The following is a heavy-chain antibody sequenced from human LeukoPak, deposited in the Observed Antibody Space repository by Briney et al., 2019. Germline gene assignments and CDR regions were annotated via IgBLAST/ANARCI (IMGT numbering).Heavy chain of an antibody. CDR2: ISITEGT. CDR3: ARLRRDINDWYADDC. J-gene: IGHJ4*02. Sequence: ASETLSLTCSVSGGSVNTYYWSWIRQSAGKGLEWIGRISITEGTNYNPSLKSRVSMSVDASKNQVSLKLGSVTAADTAVYYCARLRRDINDWYADDCWGQGTLVTVSS. V-gene: IGHV4-4*07. CDR1: GGSVNTYY. D-gene: IGHD6-19*01.